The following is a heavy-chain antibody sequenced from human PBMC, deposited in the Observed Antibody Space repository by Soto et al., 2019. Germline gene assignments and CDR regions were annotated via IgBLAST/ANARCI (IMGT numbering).Heavy chain of an antibody. CDR3: ARDYGGSGRFDY. D-gene: IGHD4-17*01. CDR1: GFTVSSNY. Sequence: EVQLVESGGGLVQPGGSLRLSCAASGFTVSSNYMSWVRQAPGKGLEWVSVIYTGGSTYYADSVKGRFTISRDNSKNTLCLQMNSLRAEDTAVYYCARDYGGSGRFDYWGQGTLVTVSS. J-gene: IGHJ4*02. CDR2: IYTGGST. V-gene: IGHV3-66*01.